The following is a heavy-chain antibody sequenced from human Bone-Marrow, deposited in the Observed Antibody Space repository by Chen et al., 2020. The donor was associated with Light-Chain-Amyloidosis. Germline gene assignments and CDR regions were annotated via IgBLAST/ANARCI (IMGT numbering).Heavy chain of an antibody. CDR3: ARGPDSSGYYYFY. CDR2: IIPIFGRA. D-gene: IGHD3-22*01. CDR1: GGTFSNSA. V-gene: IGHV1-69*06. J-gene: IGHJ4*02. Sequence: QVQLVQSGAEVKKPGSSVKVSCKTSGGTFSNSAISWVRQAPGQGLEWMGGIIPIFGRANYAQKFQGRVTITADKSTSTAYMELSSLRSEDTAVYYCARGPDSSGYYYFYWGQGTLVTVSS.